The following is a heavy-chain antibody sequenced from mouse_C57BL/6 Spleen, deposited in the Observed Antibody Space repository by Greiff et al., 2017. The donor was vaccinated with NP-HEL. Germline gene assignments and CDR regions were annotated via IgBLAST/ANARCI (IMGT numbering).Heavy chain of an antibody. Sequence: QVQLQQSGAELAKPGASVMLSCKASGYTFPSYWLHWVKQRPGQGLEWIGYINPSSGYTKYNQKFKDKATLTAVKSSSTAYMQLSSLTYEDSAVYYCARCYYGSPWYFDVWGTGTTVTVSS. CDR2: INPSSGYT. V-gene: IGHV1-7*01. CDR1: GYTFPSYW. CDR3: ARCYYGSPWYFDV. D-gene: IGHD1-1*01. J-gene: IGHJ1*03.